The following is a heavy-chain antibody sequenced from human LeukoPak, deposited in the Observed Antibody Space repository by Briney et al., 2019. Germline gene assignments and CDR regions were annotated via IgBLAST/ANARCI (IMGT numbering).Heavy chain of an antibody. CDR2: INSDGSST. J-gene: IGHJ6*03. CDR1: GFTLTNYL. D-gene: IGHD1-26*01. V-gene: IGHV3-74*01. Sequence: GGSLRLSCAASGFTLTNYLMHWVRQAPGKGLVWVSRINSDGSSTSYADSVKGRFTISRDNAKNTLYLQMNSLRAEDTAVYYCARVSSGSYFGYYYYYMDVWGKGTTVTVSS. CDR3: ARVSSGSYFGYYYYYMDV.